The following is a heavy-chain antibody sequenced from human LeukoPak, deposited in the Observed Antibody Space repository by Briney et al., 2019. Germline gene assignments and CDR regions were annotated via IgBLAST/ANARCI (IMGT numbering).Heavy chain of an antibody. CDR2: IYYSGST. V-gene: IGHV4-39*07. D-gene: IGHD3-16*01. CDR3: AKSGDYLWDY. Sequence: SETLSLTCTVSGGSISSSSYYWGWIRQPPGKGLEWIGSIYYSGSTYYNPSLKSRVTISVDTSKNQFSLKLSSVTAADTAVYYCAKSGDYLWDYWGQGTLVTVSS. CDR1: GGSISSSSYY. J-gene: IGHJ4*02.